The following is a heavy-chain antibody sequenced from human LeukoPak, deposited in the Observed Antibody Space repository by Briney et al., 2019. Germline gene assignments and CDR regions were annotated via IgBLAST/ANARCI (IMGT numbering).Heavy chain of an antibody. D-gene: IGHD3-22*01. V-gene: IGHV3-53*01. CDR1: KFTVITNY. J-gene: IGHJ4*02. CDR2: IYSGGST. Sequence: GGSRRLSCAASKFTVITNYMNWVRQAPGKGLEWVSVIYSGGSTYYADSVKGRFTISRDNPKNTLYLQMNSLRAEDTAVYYCARGSRYYSDSSGYYYFDYWGQGTLVTVSS. CDR3: ARGSRYYSDSSGYYYFDY.